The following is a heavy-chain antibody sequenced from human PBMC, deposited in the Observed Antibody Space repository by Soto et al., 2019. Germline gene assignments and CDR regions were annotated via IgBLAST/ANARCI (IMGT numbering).Heavy chain of an antibody. J-gene: IGHJ4*02. D-gene: IGHD2-2*01. V-gene: IGHV3-73*02. CDR3: TRLNTDCSSTSCYDY. CDR1: GFTFSASA. Sequence: EVQLVESGGGLVQPGGSLKLSCAASGFTFSASAMHWVRQASGKGLEWVGRIRSKANSYATAYAASVKGRFTISRDDSNNTAYLQMNSLKTEDTAVYYSTRLNTDCSSTSCYDYWGQGTLVTVSS. CDR2: IRSKANSYAT.